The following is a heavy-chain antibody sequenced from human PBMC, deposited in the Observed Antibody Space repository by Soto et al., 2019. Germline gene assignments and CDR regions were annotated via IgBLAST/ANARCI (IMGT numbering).Heavy chain of an antibody. Sequence: EVRLVESGGGLVQPGGSLRLSCVASGFTFTSYWMSWVRQAPGKGLEWVANIKGDGSEKRYVDSVKGRLTISRDNAKNSVYLQMNSLRVEDTALYYCGRDPIAVAAYYYYYGMDVWGQGTTVTVSS. CDR1: GFTFTSYW. D-gene: IGHD6-19*01. V-gene: IGHV3-7*01. CDR3: GRDPIAVAAYYYYYGMDV. CDR2: IKGDGSEK. J-gene: IGHJ6*02.